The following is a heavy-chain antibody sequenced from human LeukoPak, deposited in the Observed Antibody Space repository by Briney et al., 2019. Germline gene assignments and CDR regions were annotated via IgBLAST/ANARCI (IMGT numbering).Heavy chain of an antibody. D-gene: IGHD3-10*01. Sequence: SETLSLTCAVSGGSSSSSNWWNWVRQPPGKGLEWIGEIDHSGRTNYNPSLKSRVTISVDTSKNQFSLKLSSVTAADTAVYYCARLPGDGSGSYSDYYGMDVWGQGTTVTVSS. CDR3: ARLPGDGSGSYSDYYGMDV. V-gene: IGHV4-4*02. J-gene: IGHJ6*02. CDR1: GGSSSSSNW. CDR2: IDHSGRT.